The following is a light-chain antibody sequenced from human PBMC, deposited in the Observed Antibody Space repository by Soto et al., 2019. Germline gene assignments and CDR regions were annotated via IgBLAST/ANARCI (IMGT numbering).Light chain of an antibody. J-gene: IGKJ4*01. CDR1: PTISTY. V-gene: IGKV1-39*01. CDR3: QQSYNTQPT. Sequence: DIQLTQSPSSLSASAGDGVTITCRASPTISTYLNWYQQKPGKAPNLLIYAASSLHSGVPSRFRGRGSGTDFTLSISDLQPEDCATYYCQQSYNTQPTFGGGTKVEIK. CDR2: AAS.